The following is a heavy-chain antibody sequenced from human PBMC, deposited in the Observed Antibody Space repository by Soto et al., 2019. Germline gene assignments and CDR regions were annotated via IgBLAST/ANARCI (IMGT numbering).Heavy chain of an antibody. V-gene: IGHV3-11*06. D-gene: IGHD2-15*01. CDR2: ISPGSRYP. CDR3: VRGGGGGLFDP. CDR1: GFTFGDSY. J-gene: IGHJ5*02. Sequence: GESLKISCAGSGFTFGDSYMSWIRQAPGKGLEWLSYISPGSRYPAYADSVKGRFTISRDNAKRSLYLQMMSLAAEDTAIYYCVRGGGGGLFDPWGQGTMVTVSS.